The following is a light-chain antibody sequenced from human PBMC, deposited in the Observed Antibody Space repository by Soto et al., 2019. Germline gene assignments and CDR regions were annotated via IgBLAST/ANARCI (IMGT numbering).Light chain of an antibody. J-gene: IGLJ3*02. Sequence: QAVVTQPPSVSGAPDRRVTISGTGSSSNIGAGFDVHWYQHLPGAAPKLLIYGNNNRPSGVPYRFSGSKSDTSASLAITGLQADDEAEYYCQSSDSRLSGPVFGGGTKLTVL. CDR1: SSNIGAGFD. CDR2: GNN. CDR3: QSSDSRLSGPV. V-gene: IGLV1-40*01.